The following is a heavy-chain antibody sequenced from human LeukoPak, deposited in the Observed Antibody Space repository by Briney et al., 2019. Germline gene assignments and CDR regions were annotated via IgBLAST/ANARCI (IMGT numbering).Heavy chain of an antibody. D-gene: IGHD1-26*01. CDR1: GFTFSSYS. Sequence: GGSLRLSCAASGFTFSSYSMNWVRQAPGKGLEWVSSISSSSSYIYYADSVKGRFTISRDNAKNSLYLQMNSLRAEDTAVYYCAKDLLVGAYDAFDIWGQGTMVTVSS. V-gene: IGHV3-21*04. CDR3: AKDLLVGAYDAFDI. J-gene: IGHJ3*02. CDR2: ISSSSSYI.